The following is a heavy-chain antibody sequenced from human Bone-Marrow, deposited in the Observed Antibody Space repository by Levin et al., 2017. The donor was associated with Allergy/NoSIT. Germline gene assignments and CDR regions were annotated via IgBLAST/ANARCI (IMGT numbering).Heavy chain of an antibody. D-gene: IGHD2/OR15-2a*01. CDR2: IRSKPYGGTT. CDR1: GFTFGDFA. V-gene: IGHV3-49*03. Sequence: GGSLRLSCTASGFTFGDFAMSWFRQAPGKGLEWVGFIRSKPYGGTTESVASVRGRFTLSRDDPESIAYLQMNSLKIEDTGVYYCARGAGSFLANSPRYYGLDVWGQGTTVTVSS. CDR3: ARGAGSFLANSPRYYGLDV. J-gene: IGHJ6*02.